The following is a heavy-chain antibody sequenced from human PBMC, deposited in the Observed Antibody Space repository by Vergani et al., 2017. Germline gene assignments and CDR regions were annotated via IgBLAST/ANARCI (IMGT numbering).Heavy chain of an antibody. Sequence: EVQLVESGGGLVQPGGSLRLSCAASGFSFSSYAMQWVRQAPGKGLEYVSGISSNGGSTYYANSVKGRFTISRDNSENTLYLQMNSLRAEDTAVYYCAKDPNLAVAGTIGYWGQGTLVTVSS. V-gene: IGHV3-64*01. CDR3: AKDPNLAVAGTIGY. CDR2: ISSNGGST. D-gene: IGHD6-19*01. J-gene: IGHJ4*02. CDR1: GFSFSSYA.